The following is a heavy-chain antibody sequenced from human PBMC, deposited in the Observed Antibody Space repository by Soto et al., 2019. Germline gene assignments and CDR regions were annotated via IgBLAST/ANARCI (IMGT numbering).Heavy chain of an antibody. CDR2: SRNRANSYTT. Sequence: EVQLVESGGGLVQPGGSLRLSCAASGFTFSDHYMDWVRQAPGKGLEWVGRSRNRANSYTTEYAASVKGRFSISRDDSQNSVYLQMNSLKTEDTAVYYCVRGITIIRGIHFDYWGQGTLVTVSS. CDR3: VRGITIIRGIHFDY. V-gene: IGHV3-72*01. J-gene: IGHJ4*02. CDR1: GFTFSDHY. D-gene: IGHD3-10*01.